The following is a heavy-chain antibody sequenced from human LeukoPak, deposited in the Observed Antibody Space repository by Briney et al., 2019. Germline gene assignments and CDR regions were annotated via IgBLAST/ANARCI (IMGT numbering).Heavy chain of an antibody. CDR1: GLSFSNYY. Sequence: PSGTLSLTCTVSGLSFSNYYWCWIRQPPGKGLEWIGEINHSGSTNYNPSLKSRVTISVDTSKNQFSLKLSSVTAADTAVYYCARMRVGYSYGLFDYWGQGTLVTVSS. J-gene: IGHJ4*02. D-gene: IGHD5-18*01. CDR2: INHSGST. CDR3: ARMRVGYSYGLFDY. V-gene: IGHV4-34*01.